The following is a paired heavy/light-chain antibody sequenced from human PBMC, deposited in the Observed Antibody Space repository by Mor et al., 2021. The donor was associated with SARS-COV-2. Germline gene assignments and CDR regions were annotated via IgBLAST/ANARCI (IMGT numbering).Heavy chain of an antibody. CDR1: GGSISRDDYY. CDR2: IYNSGST. Sequence: QVQLQESGPGLVKPSQTLSLTCTVSGGSISRDDYYWSWIRQHPGKGLEWIGYIYNSGSTYYNPSLRGRVTISVDTSTNQFSLKLRSVTVADTAVYFCARDQINCSGGSCYYFDYWGQGTLVTVSS. J-gene: IGHJ4*02. CDR3: ARDQINCSGGSCYYFDY. D-gene: IGHD2-15*01. V-gene: IGHV4-31*03.
Light chain of an antibody. Sequence: EVVLTQSPGTLSLSPGERATLSCRASQSVASSYLAWYQQKPGQAPRLLIHGASSRATGIPDRFSGSGSGTDFTLTISRLEPEDFAVYYCQQYGNSPPYTFGQGTKLEIK. CDR2: GAS. CDR3: QQYGNSPPYT. J-gene: IGKJ2*01. V-gene: IGKV3-20*01. CDR1: QSVASSY.